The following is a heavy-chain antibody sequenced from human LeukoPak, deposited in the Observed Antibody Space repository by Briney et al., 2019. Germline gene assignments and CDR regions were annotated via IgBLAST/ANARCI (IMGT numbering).Heavy chain of an antibody. J-gene: IGHJ6*02. CDR2: ISSSSSYI. D-gene: IGHD3-10*01. V-gene: IGHV3-21*01. CDR3: ARVSERTVRGVYYYYYGMDV. CDR1: GFTFSSYS. Sequence: GGSLRLSCAASGFTFSSYSMNWVRQAPGEGLEWVSSISSSSSYIYYADSVKGRFTISRDNAKNTLYLQMNSLRAEDTAVYYCARVSERTVRGVYYYYYGMDVWGQGTTVTVSS.